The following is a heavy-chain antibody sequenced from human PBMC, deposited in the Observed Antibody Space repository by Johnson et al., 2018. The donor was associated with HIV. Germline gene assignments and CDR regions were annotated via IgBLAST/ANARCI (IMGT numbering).Heavy chain of an antibody. CDR3: ARTMDSSGWYEGDAFDI. CDR1: GFTFSSYG. D-gene: IGHD6-19*01. V-gene: IGHV3-30*19. J-gene: IGHJ3*02. CDR2: ISYDGTHK. Sequence: VQLVESGGGVVQPGRSLRLSCAASGFTFSSYGMHWVRQAPGKGLEWVAVISYDGTHKYYADSVTGRFTISRDNSKNTLHLQMNSLRAEDTAVYYCARTMDSSGWYEGDAFDIWGQGTMVTVSS.